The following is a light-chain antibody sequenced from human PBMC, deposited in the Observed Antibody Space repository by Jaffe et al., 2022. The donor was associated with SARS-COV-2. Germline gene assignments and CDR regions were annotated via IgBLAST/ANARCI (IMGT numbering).Light chain of an antibody. Sequence: EVVLTQSPVTLSLSPGERATLSCRASQSIGNYLGWYQQRPGQAPRLLIFDASDRATGIPTRFSGSGSGTDFTLTIDSLEPEDFAVYYCQKRGDRPTFGQGTRVEIK. J-gene: IGKJ1*01. CDR1: QSIGNY. V-gene: IGKV3-11*01. CDR3: QKRGDRPT. CDR2: DAS.